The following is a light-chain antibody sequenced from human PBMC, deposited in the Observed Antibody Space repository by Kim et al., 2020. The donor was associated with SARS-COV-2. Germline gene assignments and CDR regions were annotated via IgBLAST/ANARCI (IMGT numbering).Light chain of an antibody. V-gene: IGKV3-15*01. J-gene: IGKJ2*01. CDR2: GAS. CDR1: QSIGNS. Sequence: EIVMTQSPAILSMSPGERATLSCRASQSIGNSLAWYQQTPGQAPRLLIYGASTRATGVSARFSGSGSGTEFTLTISSLQSEDFAIYYCQQHDNLPPFSFGQGTKLEI. CDR3: QQHDNLPPFS.